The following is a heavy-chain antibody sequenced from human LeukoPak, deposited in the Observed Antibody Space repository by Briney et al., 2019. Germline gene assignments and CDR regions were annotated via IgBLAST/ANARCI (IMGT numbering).Heavy chain of an antibody. J-gene: IGHJ4*02. CDR2: ISYDGSNK. CDR3: ARGIAAASESPLYYFDY. V-gene: IGHV3-30*03. CDR1: GFTFSSYA. D-gene: IGHD6-13*01. Sequence: GGSLRLSCAASGFTFSSYAMHWVRQAPGKGLEWVAVISYDGSNKFYADSVKGRFTISRDTSKNTLYLQMNSLRAEDTAVYYCARGIAAASESPLYYFDYWGQGTLVTVSS.